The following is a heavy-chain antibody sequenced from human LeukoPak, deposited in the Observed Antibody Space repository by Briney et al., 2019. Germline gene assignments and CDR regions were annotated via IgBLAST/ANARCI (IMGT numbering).Heavy chain of an antibody. Sequence: ASVKVSCKASGYTFTSYGISWVRQAPGQGLEWMGWISAYNGNTNYAQKLQGRVTMTTETSTSTAYMELRSLRSDDTAVYYCARLIDFWSGYYANWFDPWGQGTLVTVSS. CDR3: ARLIDFWSGYYANWFDP. J-gene: IGHJ5*02. V-gene: IGHV1-18*01. D-gene: IGHD3-3*01. CDR1: GYTFTSYG. CDR2: ISAYNGNT.